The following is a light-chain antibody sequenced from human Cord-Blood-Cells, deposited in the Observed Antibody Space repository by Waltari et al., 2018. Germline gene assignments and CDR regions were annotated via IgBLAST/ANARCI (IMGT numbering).Light chain of an antibody. CDR1: QSVSSSY. J-gene: IGKJ2*01. CDR3: QQYGSSPNT. CDR2: GAS. Sequence: EIVLTQSPGTLSLSPGERATLSCRASQSVSSSYLAWYQQKPSQAPRLLIDGASSRATGIPDRCSGSGSGTDFTLTISRLEPEDFAVYYCQQYGSSPNTFGQGTKLEIK. V-gene: IGKV3-20*01.